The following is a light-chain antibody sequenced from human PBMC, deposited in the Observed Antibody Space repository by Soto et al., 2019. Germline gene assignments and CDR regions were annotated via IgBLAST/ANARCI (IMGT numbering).Light chain of an antibody. CDR1: SSDVGGYNY. J-gene: IGLJ7*01. V-gene: IGLV2-14*03. CDR3: SSYTSSNIPV. Sequence: QSALTQPASVSGSPGQSITISCTGTSSDVGGYNYVSWYQHHPGKAPKLMIYDVTNRPSGVSNRFSGSKSGNTASLTISGLQAEDEADYYCSSYTSSNIPVFVGGTQLTVL. CDR2: DVT.